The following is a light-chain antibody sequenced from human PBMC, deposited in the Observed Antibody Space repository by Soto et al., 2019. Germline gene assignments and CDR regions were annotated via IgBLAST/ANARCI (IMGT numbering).Light chain of an antibody. J-gene: IGKJ1*01. CDR3: HQYDSWT. CDR1: QSFNSIY. Sequence: EIVLTQSPATLSLSPGIRATLSCRASQSFNSIYLAWYQQKPGQAPRLLIYGASSRATGIPDRFSGSGSGTDFTLTISRLEPEDFAVYYCHQYDSWTFGQGTKVDI. CDR2: GAS. V-gene: IGKV3-20*01.